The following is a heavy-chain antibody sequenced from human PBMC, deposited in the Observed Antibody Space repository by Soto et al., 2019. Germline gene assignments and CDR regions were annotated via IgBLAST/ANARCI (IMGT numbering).Heavy chain of an antibody. CDR2: IYYSGST. CDR1: GGSISSYC. V-gene: IGHV4-59*01. Sequence: WETLSLTCTVSGGSISSYCWSWIRQPPGKGLEWIGYIYYSGSTNYNPSLKSRVTISVDTSKNQFSLKLSSVTAADTAVYYCARDLMGYSSGWYTQFDPWGQGTLVTVSS. D-gene: IGHD6-19*01. J-gene: IGHJ5*02. CDR3: ARDLMGYSSGWYTQFDP.